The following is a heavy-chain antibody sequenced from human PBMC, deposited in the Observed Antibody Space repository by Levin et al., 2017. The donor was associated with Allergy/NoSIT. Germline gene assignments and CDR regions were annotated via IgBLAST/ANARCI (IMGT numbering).Heavy chain of an antibody. J-gene: IGHJ4*02. CDR1: GYTFTSYD. D-gene: IGHD2-15*01. V-gene: IGHV1-8*01. CDR2: MKPNSGNT. Sequence: EASVKVSCKASGYTFTSYDINWVRQATGQGLEWMGWMKPNSGNTGYAQKFQGRVTMTRNTSIGTAYMELTSLRSEDTAVYYCARADLGYCSGGSCYSHYWGQGTLVTVSS. CDR3: ARADLGYCSGGSCYSHY.